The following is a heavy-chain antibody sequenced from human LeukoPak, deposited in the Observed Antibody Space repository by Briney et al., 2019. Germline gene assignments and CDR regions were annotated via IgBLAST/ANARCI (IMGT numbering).Heavy chain of an antibody. CDR1: GFTFSSYG. D-gene: IGHD6-13*01. Sequence: GGSLRLSCAASGFTFSSYGMHWVRRAPGKGVEGLAVIWYDGSNKYYADSVKGRFTISRDNSKNTLYLQMNSLRAEDTAVYYCARRQQLAYYFDYWGQGTLVTVSS. V-gene: IGHV3-33*01. J-gene: IGHJ4*02. CDR2: IWYDGSNK. CDR3: ARRQQLAYYFDY.